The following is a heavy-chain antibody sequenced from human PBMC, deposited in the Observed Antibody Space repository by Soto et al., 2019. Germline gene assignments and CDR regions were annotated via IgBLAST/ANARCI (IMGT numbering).Heavy chain of an antibody. CDR2: IIPIFGTA. CDR3: ACGGTIGGIAGVGGVYGMAV. J-gene: IGHJ6*02. V-gene: IGHV1-69*12. CDR1: GGTFSSYA. D-gene: IGHD6-13*01. Sequence: QVLLVQSGAEVKKPGSSVKVSCKASGGTFSSYAISWVRQAPGQGLEWMGGIIPIFGTANYAQKFQGRGTITADESTSTAYMERSSQRSEDTDVYYCACGGTIGGIAGVGGVYGMAVCGEGTT.